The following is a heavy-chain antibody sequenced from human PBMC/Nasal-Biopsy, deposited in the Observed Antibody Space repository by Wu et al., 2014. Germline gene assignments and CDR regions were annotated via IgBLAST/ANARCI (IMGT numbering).Heavy chain of an antibody. CDR1: GDSVSTNSAA. Sequence: AISGDSVSTNSAAWNWIRQSPSRGLEWLGRAYYRSKWFYDYAESVKSRIAIKPDTSQNQFSLQLSSVTPEDTAVYYCARLVIGAGFYDRSGYFDFWGQGTLVTVSS. V-gene: IGHV6-1*01. CDR2: AYYRSKWFY. D-gene: IGHD3-22*01. J-gene: IGHJ4*02. CDR3: ARLVIGAGFYDRSGYFDF.